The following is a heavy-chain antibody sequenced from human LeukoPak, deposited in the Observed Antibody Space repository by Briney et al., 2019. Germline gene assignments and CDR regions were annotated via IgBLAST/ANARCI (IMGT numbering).Heavy chain of an antibody. Sequence: PSQTLSLTCTVSGGSISSGDYYWSWIRQPPGKGLEWIGRIYTSGSTNYNPSLKSRVTMSVDTSKNQFSLKLSSVTAADTAVYYCARELLKDFWSGPSFSYYYYGMDVWGQGTTVTVSS. V-gene: IGHV4-61*02. CDR2: IYTSGST. D-gene: IGHD3-3*01. CDR3: ARELLKDFWSGPSFSYYYYGMDV. CDR1: GGSISSGDYY. J-gene: IGHJ6*02.